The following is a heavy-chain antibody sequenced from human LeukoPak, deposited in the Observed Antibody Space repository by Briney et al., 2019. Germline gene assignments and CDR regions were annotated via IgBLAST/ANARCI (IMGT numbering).Heavy chain of an antibody. D-gene: IGHD5-12*01. CDR3: AKDATPYY. J-gene: IGHJ4*02. V-gene: IGHV3-23*01. CDR2: ISGSGGST. CDR1: GFTFNSFA. Sequence: PGGSLRLSCAASGFTFNSFAMTWVRQAPGKGLEWVSGISGSGGSTYYADSVKGRFTISRDNSKNTLYLQMNSLRADDTAVYYCAKDATPYYWGQGTLVTVSS.